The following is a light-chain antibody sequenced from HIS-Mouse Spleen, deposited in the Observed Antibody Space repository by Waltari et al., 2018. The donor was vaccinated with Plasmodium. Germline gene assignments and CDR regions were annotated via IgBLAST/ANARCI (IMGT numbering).Light chain of an antibody. CDR1: QSISSW. J-gene: IGKJ1*01. V-gene: IGKV1-5*03. CDR2: KAS. Sequence: MTQSPSTLSASVGDRVTITCRASQSISSWLAWYQQKPGKAPTLLIYKASSLESGGQSRFSGSGSGTEFTLTISSLQPDDFATYYCQQYNSYSWTFGQGTKVEIK. CDR3: QQYNSYSWT.